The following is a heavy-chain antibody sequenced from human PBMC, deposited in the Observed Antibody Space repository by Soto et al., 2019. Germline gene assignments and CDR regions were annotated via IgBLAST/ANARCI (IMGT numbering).Heavy chain of an antibody. J-gene: IGHJ6*02. CDR2: INHSGST. CDR1: GGSFSGYY. CDR3: ARGRVTNRYYYYGMDV. Sequence: PSETLSLTCAVYGGSFSGYYWSWIRQPPGKGLEWIGEINHSGSTNYNPSLKSRVTISVDTSKNQFSLKLSSVTAADTAVYYCARGRVTNRYYYYGMDVWGQGTTVTVSS. V-gene: IGHV4-34*01. D-gene: IGHD1-26*01.